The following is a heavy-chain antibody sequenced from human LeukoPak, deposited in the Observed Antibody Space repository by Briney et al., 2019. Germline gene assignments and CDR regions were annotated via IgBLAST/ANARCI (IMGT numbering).Heavy chain of an antibody. D-gene: IGHD3-10*01. J-gene: IGHJ5*02. CDR3: AKNGEGLSWFDP. V-gene: IGHV3-74*01. Sequence: PGGSLRLSCAASGFTFSTSWMHWVRQAPGKGLVWVSRIKSDGSTTTYADSVKGRFTISRDNAKNTLFLQMNSLRAEDTAVYSCAKNGEGLSWFDPRGQGTLVTVSS. CDR2: IKSDGSTT. CDR1: GFTFSTSW.